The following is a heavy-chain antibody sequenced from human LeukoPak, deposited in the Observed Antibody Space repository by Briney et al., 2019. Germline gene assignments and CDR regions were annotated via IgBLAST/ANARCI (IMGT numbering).Heavy chain of an antibody. D-gene: IGHD6-19*01. V-gene: IGHV1-46*01. CDR3: ARESDSGYSSSFNWFDP. Sequence: ASVKVSCKASGYSFTSYYMHGVQHATGQGHESLGIINPSGGSTSYAQKFQGRVTMTRDTSTRTVYVELSSLRSEDTAVYYCARESDSGYSSSFNWFDPWGQGTLVTVSS. CDR2: INPSGGST. J-gene: IGHJ5*02. CDR1: GYSFTSYY.